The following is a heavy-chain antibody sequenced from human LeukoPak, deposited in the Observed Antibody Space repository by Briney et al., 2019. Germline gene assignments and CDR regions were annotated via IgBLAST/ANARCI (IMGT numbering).Heavy chain of an antibody. V-gene: IGHV1-3*01. D-gene: IGHD2-21*02. J-gene: IGHJ5*02. CDR2: INAGNGNT. CDR3: ARDTTHTSTYCGGDCRSPFDP. Sequence: ASVKVSCKASGYTFTSYAMHWVRQAPGQRLEWMGWINAGNGNTKYSQKFQGRVTITRDTSASTAYMELSSLRSEDTAVYYCARDTTHTSTYCGGDCRSPFDPWGQGTLVTVSS. CDR1: GYTFTSYA.